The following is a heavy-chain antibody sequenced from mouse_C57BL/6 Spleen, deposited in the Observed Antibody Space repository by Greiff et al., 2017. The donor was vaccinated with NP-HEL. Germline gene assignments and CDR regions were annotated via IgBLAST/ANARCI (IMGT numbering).Heavy chain of an antibody. CDR3: ARDWDVAFDY. CDR2: IYPGDGDT. V-gene: IGHV1-80*01. J-gene: IGHJ2*01. CDR1: GYAFSSYW. Sequence: QVHVKQSGAELVKPGASVKISCKASGYAFSSYWMNWVKQRPGKGLEWIGQIYPGDGDTNYNGKFKGKATLTADKSSSTAYMQLSSLTSEDSAVYFCARDWDVAFDYWGQGTTLTVSS. D-gene: IGHD4-1*01.